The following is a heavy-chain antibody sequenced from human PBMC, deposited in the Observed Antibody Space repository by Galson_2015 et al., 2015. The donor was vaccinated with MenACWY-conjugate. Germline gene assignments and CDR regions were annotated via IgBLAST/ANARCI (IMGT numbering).Heavy chain of an antibody. J-gene: IGHJ5*02. D-gene: IGHD6-13*01. CDR1: GFPFSSHE. Sequence: SLRLSCAASGFPFSSHEMNWVRQAPGKGLEWVSYISTSDSSMFYADSVKGRFTISRDTAKNLLYLQMNSLRAEDTAVYYCARTAGSVPPWGLGTLVTVSS. CDR3: ARTAGSVPP. V-gene: IGHV3-48*03. CDR2: ISTSDSSM.